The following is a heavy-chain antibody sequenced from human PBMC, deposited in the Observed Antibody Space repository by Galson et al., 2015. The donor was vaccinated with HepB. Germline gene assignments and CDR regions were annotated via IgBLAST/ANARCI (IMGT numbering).Heavy chain of an antibody. V-gene: IGHV1-69*17. CDR3: AREGVAATHDAFDI. CDR1: GGTFSSYA. Sequence: SCKASGGTFSSYAISWVRQAPGQGLEWMGGIIPIFGIANYAQKFQGRVTITADKSTSTAYMELSSLRSEDTAVYYCAREGVAATHDAFDIWGQGTMVTVSS. D-gene: IGHD2-15*01. J-gene: IGHJ3*02. CDR2: IIPIFGIA.